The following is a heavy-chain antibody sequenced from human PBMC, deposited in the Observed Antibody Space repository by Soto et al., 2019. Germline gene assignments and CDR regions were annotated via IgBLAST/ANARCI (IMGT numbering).Heavy chain of an antibody. CDR2: TYYRSKWYN. CDR3: AREGTNRPRIAAGWFHP. D-gene: IGHD6-13*01. J-gene: IGHJ5*02. Sequence: SHTLSLTCAISGYSVSSNSAALNWIRQSPSRGLEWLGRTYYRSKWYNDYAVSVKSRITINPDTSKNQFSLQLNSVTPEDTAVYYCAREGTNRPRIAAGWFHPWGQGTLVTVSS. CDR1: GYSVSSNSAA. V-gene: IGHV6-1*01.